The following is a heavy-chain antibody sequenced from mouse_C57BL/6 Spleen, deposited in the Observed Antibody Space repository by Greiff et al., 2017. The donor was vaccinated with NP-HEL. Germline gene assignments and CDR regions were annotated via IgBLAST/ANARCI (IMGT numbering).Heavy chain of an antibody. CDR3: ARQGDYYGRSLSAMDY. V-gene: IGHV5-15*01. CDR1: GFTFSDYG. Sequence: EVKVVESGGGLVQPGGSLKLSCAASGFTFSDYGMAWVRQAPRKGPEWVAFISHLAYSIYYADTVTGRFTLSRENAKNTLYLEMSSLRSEDTAMYYCARQGDYYGRSLSAMDYWGQGTSVTVSS. D-gene: IGHD1-1*01. CDR2: ISHLAYSI. J-gene: IGHJ4*01.